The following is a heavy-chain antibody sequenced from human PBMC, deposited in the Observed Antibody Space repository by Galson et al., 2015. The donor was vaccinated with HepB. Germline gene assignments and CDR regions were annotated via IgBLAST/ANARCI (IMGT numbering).Heavy chain of an antibody. V-gene: IGHV3-23*01. D-gene: IGHD2-8*01. CDR2: VMSGSGGA. CDR3: AKWGVRSMGWCNYVDP. Sequence: SLRLSCAASGFTFRSYGMIWVRQAPGKGLEWVSAVMSGSGGAFYAESVKGRFTISRDNSKNTLSLQMNSLGAEDTAVYYCAKWGVRSMGWCNYVDPRGHGTLVPVS. CDR1: GFTFRSYG. J-gene: IGHJ5*02.